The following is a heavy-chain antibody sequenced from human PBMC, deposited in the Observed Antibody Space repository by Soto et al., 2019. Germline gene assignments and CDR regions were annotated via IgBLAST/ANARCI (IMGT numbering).Heavy chain of an antibody. CDR3: ARHRITGTTGYYYYYGMDV. V-gene: IGHV4-34*01. Sequence: SETLSLTCAVYGGSFSGYYWSWIRQPPGKGLEWIGEINHSGSTNYNPSLKSRVTISVDTSKNQFSLKLSSVTAADTAVYYCARHRITGTTGYYYYYGMDVWGQGTTVT. CDR1: GGSFSGYY. D-gene: IGHD1-7*01. J-gene: IGHJ6*02. CDR2: INHSGST.